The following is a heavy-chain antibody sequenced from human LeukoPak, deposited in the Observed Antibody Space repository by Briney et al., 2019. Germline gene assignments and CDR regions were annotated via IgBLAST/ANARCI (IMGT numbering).Heavy chain of an antibody. CDR2: INPSGGST. D-gene: IGHD4-23*01. CDR1: GYTSTSYY. Sequence: ASVKVSCKASGYTSTSYYMHWVRQAPGQGLEWMGIINPSGGSTSYAQKFQGRVTITADESTSTAYMELSSLRSEDTAVYYCASAVTVVGYYYYGMDVWGQGTTVTVSS. J-gene: IGHJ6*02. CDR3: ASAVTVVGYYYYGMDV. V-gene: IGHV1-46*01.